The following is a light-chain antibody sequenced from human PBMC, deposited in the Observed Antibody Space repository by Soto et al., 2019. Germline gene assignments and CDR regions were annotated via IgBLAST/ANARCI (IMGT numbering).Light chain of an antibody. J-gene: IGLJ3*02. V-gene: IGLV1-44*01. Sequence: QAVVTQPPSASGTPGQRVTISCSGSNSNIGSNTVNWYQQLPGTAPKLLIYSNNQRPSGVPDRFSGSKSGTSASLAISGLQSEDEADYYCAAWDDNLNGPHWVFGGGTQLTVL. CDR1: NSNIGSNT. CDR2: SNN. CDR3: AAWDDNLNGPHWV.